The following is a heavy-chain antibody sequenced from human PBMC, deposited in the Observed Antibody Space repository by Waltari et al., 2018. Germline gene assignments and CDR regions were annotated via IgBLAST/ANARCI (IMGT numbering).Heavy chain of an antibody. Sequence: EVQLVESGGGLVQPGGSLKLSCAASGFTFSGSAMHWVRQASGKGLEWVGRIRSKANIYATAYAASVKGRFTISRDDSKNTAYLQMNSLKTEDTAVYYCTRQDNWNYAFDYWGQGTLVTVSS. J-gene: IGHJ4*02. CDR1: GFTFSGSA. V-gene: IGHV3-73*01. D-gene: IGHD1-7*01. CDR3: TRQDNWNYAFDY. CDR2: IRSKANIYAT.